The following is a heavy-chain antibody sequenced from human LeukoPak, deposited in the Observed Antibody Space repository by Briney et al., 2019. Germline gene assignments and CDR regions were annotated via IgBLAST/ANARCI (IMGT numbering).Heavy chain of an antibody. J-gene: IGHJ4*02. V-gene: IGHV4-34*01. Sequence: PGGSLRLSCAASGFTFSSYAMHWVRQPPGKGLEWIGEINHSGSTNYNPSLKSRVTISVDTSKNQFSLKLSSVTAADTAVYYCARGGTYYDFWSGYPSSSYYFDYWGQGTLVTVSS. CDR1: GFTFSSYA. CDR3: ARGGTYYDFWSGYPSSSYYFDY. CDR2: INHSGST. D-gene: IGHD3-3*01.